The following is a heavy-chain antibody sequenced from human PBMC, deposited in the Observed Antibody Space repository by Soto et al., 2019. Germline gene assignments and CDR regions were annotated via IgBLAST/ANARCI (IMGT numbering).Heavy chain of an antibody. D-gene: IGHD6-19*01. J-gene: IGHJ4*02. CDR3: ARPGYSSGWYRFDY. CDR1: GGSFSGYY. CDR2: INHSGST. V-gene: IGHV4-34*01. Sequence: SETLSLTCAVYGGSFSGYYWSWIRQPPGKGLEWIGEINHSGSTNYNPSLKSRVTISVDTSKNQFSLKLSSVTAADTAVYYCARPGYSSGWYRFDYWGQGTLVTVSS.